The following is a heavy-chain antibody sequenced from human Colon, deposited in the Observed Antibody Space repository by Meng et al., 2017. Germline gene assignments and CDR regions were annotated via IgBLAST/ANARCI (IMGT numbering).Heavy chain of an antibody. CDR3: VRGWPWGRGWYFDL. J-gene: IGHJ2*01. CDR1: GDSVSSTVA. CDR2: TFYTSTWNY. Sequence: QIQLHPSGPERATPSHTPSLICAISGDSVSSTVAWNWIRQSPSRGLEWLGRTFYTSTWNYQYALSVKSRITINPDTSKNQVSLQLNSVTPEDAAVYYCVRGWPWGRGWYFDLWGRGTLVTVSS. V-gene: IGHV6-1*01. D-gene: IGHD7-27*01.